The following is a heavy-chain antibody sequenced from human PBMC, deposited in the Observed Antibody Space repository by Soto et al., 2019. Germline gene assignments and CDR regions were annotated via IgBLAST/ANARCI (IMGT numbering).Heavy chain of an antibody. J-gene: IGHJ6*02. V-gene: IGHV4-59*11. CDR3: ARLRDRSGTASIYNGMDV. CDR2: IYYSGST. CDR1: GVSLTSHY. Sequence: SETLSLTCRVSGVSLTSHYWTWIRQSPGKGLEWIGHIYYSGSTNYSPSLKSRLTMSIDTPSNQFSLNLSSVTAADTAIYYCARLRDRSGTASIYNGMDVWGPGTMVTVSS. D-gene: IGHD3-22*01.